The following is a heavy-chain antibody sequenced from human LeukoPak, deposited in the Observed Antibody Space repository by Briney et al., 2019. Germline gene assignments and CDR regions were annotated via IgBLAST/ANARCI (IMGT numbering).Heavy chain of an antibody. D-gene: IGHD6-13*01. CDR3: ARGPSSNWSGLDF. Sequence: GGSLRLSCAASGFSFSGHWMHWARQLPGKGLVWVSRISPTGSTTSYADSAKGRFTVSRDNAKNTLYLQVNNLRAEDTAVYYCARGPSSNWSGLDFWGQGTLLTVSS. J-gene: IGHJ4*02. CDR2: ISPTGSTT. CDR1: GFSFSGHW. V-gene: IGHV3-74*01.